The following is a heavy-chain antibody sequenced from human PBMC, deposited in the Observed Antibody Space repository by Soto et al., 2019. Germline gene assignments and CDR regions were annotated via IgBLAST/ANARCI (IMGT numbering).Heavy chain of an antibody. D-gene: IGHD5-18*01. V-gene: IGHV1-18*01. CDR2: ISAYNGNT. J-gene: IGHJ4*02. CDR1: GYTFTSYG. CDR3: ARVLPREYSYGTYEFDY. Sequence: ASVKVSCKASGYTFTSYGISWVRQAPGQGLEWMGWISAYNGNTNYAQKLQGRVTMTTDTSTSTAYMELRSLRSDDTAVYYCARVLPREYSYGTYEFDYWGQGTLVTVSS.